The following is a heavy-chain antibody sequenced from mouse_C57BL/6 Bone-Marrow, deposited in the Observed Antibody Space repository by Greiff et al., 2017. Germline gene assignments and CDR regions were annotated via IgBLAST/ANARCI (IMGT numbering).Heavy chain of an antibody. Sequence: EVQGVESGGGLVQPKGSLKLSCAASGFSFNTYAMNWVRQAPGKGLEWVARIRSKSNNYATYYADSVKDRFTISRDDSESMLYLQMNNLKTEDTAMYYCVGRDSSGFSWFAYWGQGTLVTVSA. D-gene: IGHD3-2*02. V-gene: IGHV10-1*01. CDR3: VGRDSSGFSWFAY. CDR1: GFSFNTYA. CDR2: IRSKSNNYAT. J-gene: IGHJ3*01.